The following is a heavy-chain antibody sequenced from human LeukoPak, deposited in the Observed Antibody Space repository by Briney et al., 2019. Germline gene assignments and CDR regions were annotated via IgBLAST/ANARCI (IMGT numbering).Heavy chain of an antibody. CDR1: GFTFDDYA. Sequence: GGSLRLSCAASGFTFDDYAMHWVRQAPGKGLERVSGISWNSGSIGYADSVKGRFTISRDNAKNSLYLQMNSLRAEDTALYYCAKASYYYDSSGPDYWGQGTLVTVSS. D-gene: IGHD3-22*01. CDR3: AKASYYYDSSGPDY. J-gene: IGHJ4*02. CDR2: ISWNSGSI. V-gene: IGHV3-9*01.